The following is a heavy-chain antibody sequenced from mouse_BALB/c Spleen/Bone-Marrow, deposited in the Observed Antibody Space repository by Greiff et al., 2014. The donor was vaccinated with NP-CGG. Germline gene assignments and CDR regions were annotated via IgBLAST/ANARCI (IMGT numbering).Heavy chain of an antibody. D-gene: IGHD1-1*01. CDR2: IDPANGNT. V-gene: IGHV14-3*02. CDR1: GFNIKDTY. CDR3: ASYCYGSSSFAD. J-gene: IGHJ3*01. Sequence: EVQLQQSGAELVKPGASVKLSCTASGFNIKDTYMHWVRQRPEQGLEWIGRIDPANGNTKYDPKFQGKATITADTSSNTAYLQLSSLTSEDTAVYYGASYCYGSSSFADWGPGTLVTVSA.